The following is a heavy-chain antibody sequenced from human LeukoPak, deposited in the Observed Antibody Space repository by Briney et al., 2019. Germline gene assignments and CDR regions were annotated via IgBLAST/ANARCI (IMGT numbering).Heavy chain of an antibody. Sequence: GGSLRLSCAASGFTFSSNYMSWVRQAPGKGLEWVSVIYSGGSTYYADSVKGRFTISRDNSKNTLYLQMNSLRAEDTAVYYCAKALYSGSSYYYYYYMDVWGKGTTVTVSS. CDR2: IYSGGST. CDR3: AKALYSGSSYYYYYYMDV. D-gene: IGHD1-26*01. CDR1: GFTFSSNY. J-gene: IGHJ6*03. V-gene: IGHV3-53*01.